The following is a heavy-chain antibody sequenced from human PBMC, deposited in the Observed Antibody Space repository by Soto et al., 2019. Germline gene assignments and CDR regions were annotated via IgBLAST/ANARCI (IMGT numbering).Heavy chain of an antibody. V-gene: IGHV1-69*01. Sequence: QVPLVQSGAEVKKPGSSVTVSCKASGGTFSSYAIHWVRQAPGQGLEWMGGIIPMYGPAKYAQRFQGRVTITADEYTTTVYMELTSLTSQDTAVYYCARFTSMVRGVIDNWFDPWGHGTLVTVSS. CDR2: IIPMYGPA. D-gene: IGHD3-10*01. CDR1: GGTFSSYA. CDR3: ARFTSMVRGVIDNWFDP. J-gene: IGHJ5*02.